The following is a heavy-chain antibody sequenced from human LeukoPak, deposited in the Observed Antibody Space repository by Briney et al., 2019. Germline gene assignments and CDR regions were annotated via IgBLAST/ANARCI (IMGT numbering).Heavy chain of an antibody. CDR3: GSGYYWVLDY. J-gene: IGHJ4*02. CDR1: GFTFSSYW. CDR2: IKQDGSEK. Sequence: EGSLRLSCAASGFTFSSYWMSWVRQAPGKGLEWVANIKQDGSEKYYADSVKGRFTISRDNAKNSLYLQMNSLRAEDTAVYYCGSGYYWVLDYWGQGTLVTVSS. D-gene: IGHD3-22*01. V-gene: IGHV3-7*01.